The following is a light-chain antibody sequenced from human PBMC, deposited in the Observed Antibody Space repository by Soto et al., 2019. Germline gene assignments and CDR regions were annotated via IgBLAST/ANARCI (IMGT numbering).Light chain of an antibody. J-gene: IGKJ1*01. CDR1: QSVSSN. CDR2: GAS. Sequence: EIVMTQSPATLSVSPGERATLSCRASQSVSSNLAWYQQKPGQAPRLLIYGASTRATGIPARFSGSGSVTEFTLTISILQSEDFAVYDCQQYNNWPPWTFGQGTKVEIK. CDR3: QQYNNWPPWT. V-gene: IGKV3-15*01.